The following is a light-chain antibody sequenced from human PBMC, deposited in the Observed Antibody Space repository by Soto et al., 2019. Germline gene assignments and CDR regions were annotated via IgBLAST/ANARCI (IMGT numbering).Light chain of an antibody. CDR3: CSYAGSDALV. CDR2: EGI. Sequence: QSVLTQPASVSGSPGQSITISCTGTSSTVGGFNVVSWYQQHPGKAPKVIIYEGIKRPSGVSNRFSGSNSGSTASLTISGLQAEDEATYYCCSYAGSDALVFGSGTKVTVL. CDR1: SSTVGGFNV. V-gene: IGLV2-23*01. J-gene: IGLJ1*01.